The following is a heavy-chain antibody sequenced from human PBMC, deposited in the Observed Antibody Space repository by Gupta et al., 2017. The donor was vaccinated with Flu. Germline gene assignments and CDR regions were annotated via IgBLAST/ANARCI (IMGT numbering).Heavy chain of an antibody. CDR2: IYYSGST. V-gene: IGHV4-59*01. CDR1: GGSISSYY. D-gene: IGHD6-19*01. J-gene: IGHJ4*02. Sequence: QVQLQESGPGLVKPSETLSLTCTVSGGSISSYYWSWLRQPPGKGLEWIGYIYYSGSTNYNPSLKSRVTISVDTSKNQFSLKLSSVTAADTAVYYCAREAYSSGWSLSFDYWGQGTLVTVSS. CDR3: AREAYSSGWSLSFDY.